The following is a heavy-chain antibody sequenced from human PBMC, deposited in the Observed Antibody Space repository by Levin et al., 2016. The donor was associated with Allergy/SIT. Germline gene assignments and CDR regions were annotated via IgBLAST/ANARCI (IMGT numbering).Heavy chain of an antibody. CDR1: GFTFINYW. V-gene: IGHV3-7*01. D-gene: IGHD2-15*01. CDR3: ARERHAATVDY. J-gene: IGHJ4*02. Sequence: GESLKISCAASGFTFINYWMTWVRQAPGKGLEWVANINQNGRVKQYVDSVRGRFTISRDNAKNSLFLQMNSLRAEDTAVYYCARERHAATVDYWGQGTLVTVSS. CDR2: INQNGRVK.